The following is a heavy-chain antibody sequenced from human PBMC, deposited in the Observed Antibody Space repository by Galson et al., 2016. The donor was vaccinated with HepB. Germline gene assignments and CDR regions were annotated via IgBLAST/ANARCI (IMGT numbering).Heavy chain of an antibody. CDR1: GFSFSTYT. V-gene: IGHV3-21*05. Sequence: SLRLSCAASGFSFSTYTMNWVRQAPGKGLEWISYISSSSAYVDYADSVKGRFTISRENAKNSLYLQMSSLRAEDTAVYYCARDRSRFSSGYYTGARDVFASWGQGTVVTVSS. J-gene: IGHJ3*02. CDR2: ISSSSAYV. D-gene: IGHD3-3*01. CDR3: ARDRSRFSSGYYTGARDVFAS.